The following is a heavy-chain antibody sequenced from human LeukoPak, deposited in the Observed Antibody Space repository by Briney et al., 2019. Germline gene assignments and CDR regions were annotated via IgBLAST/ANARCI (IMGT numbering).Heavy chain of an antibody. Sequence: GGSLRLSCAASGFTFSTYSMNWVRQAPGKGLEWVSYISSSGSTIYYADSVKGRFTISRDNAKNSLYLQMNSLRAEDTAVYYCATSHMVRGVIGDFDYWGQGTLVTVSS. J-gene: IGHJ4*02. CDR3: ATSHMVRGVIGDFDY. CDR2: ISSSGSTI. CDR1: GFTFSTYS. V-gene: IGHV3-48*01. D-gene: IGHD3-10*01.